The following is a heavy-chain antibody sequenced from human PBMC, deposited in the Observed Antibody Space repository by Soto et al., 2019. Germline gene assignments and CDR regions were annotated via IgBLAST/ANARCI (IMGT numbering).Heavy chain of an antibody. CDR1: GFTFSNYG. V-gene: IGHV3-33*01. D-gene: IGHD3-10*01. Sequence: QVQLVESGGGVVQPGRSLRLSCAASGFTFSNYGMHWVRQAPGKGLEWVAVILNDGSNRYHADSVKDRFTISRDNSKNMLYLQMHSLRAEDTAVYYCARDDEYSGNGMDGWGQGTTVTVS. CDR3: ARDDEYSGNGMDG. CDR2: ILNDGSNR. J-gene: IGHJ6*02.